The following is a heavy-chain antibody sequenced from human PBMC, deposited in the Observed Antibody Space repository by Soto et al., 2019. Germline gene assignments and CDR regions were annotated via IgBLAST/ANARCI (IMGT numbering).Heavy chain of an antibody. CDR3: AGGQWLVWLDY. V-gene: IGHV1-46*01. Sequence: GGSLRLSCAASGFTFSSYGMHWVRQAPGQGLEWMGIINPSGGSTSYARKFQGRVTMTRDTSTSTVYMELSSLRSEDTAVYYCAGGQWLVWLDYWGQGTLVTVSS. J-gene: IGHJ4*02. CDR2: INPSGGST. CDR1: GFTFSSYG. D-gene: IGHD6-19*01.